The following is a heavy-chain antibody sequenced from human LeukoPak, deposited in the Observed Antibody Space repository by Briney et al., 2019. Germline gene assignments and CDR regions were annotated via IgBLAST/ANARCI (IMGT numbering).Heavy chain of an antibody. CDR1: GFTFSIYS. Sequence: GGSLRLSCAASGFTFSIYSMNWVRQAPGEGLEWVSPISSSSSYIYYADSVKVRFTISRDNAKNSLYLQMNSLRAEDTAVYYCARDRAVQGGGNAFDIWGQGTMVTVSS. CDR2: ISSSSSYI. V-gene: IGHV3-21*01. D-gene: IGHD3-10*01. J-gene: IGHJ3*02. CDR3: ARDRAVQGGGNAFDI.